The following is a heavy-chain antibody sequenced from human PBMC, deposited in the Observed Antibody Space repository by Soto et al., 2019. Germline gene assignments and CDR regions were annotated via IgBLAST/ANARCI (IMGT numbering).Heavy chain of an antibody. CDR3: ARDRSTYGGGGTGEVKENWFDP. Sequence: QVQLQESGPGLVKASETLSLTCSVSGGSISRYYWSWIRQPPGKGLEWIGYAYYSGDNGYNPSLKSRVTMAVDTSKNQVSLKLSSVTAADTAVYYCARDRSTYGGGGTGEVKENWFDPWGQGALVTVSS. V-gene: IGHV4-59*01. J-gene: IGHJ5*02. D-gene: IGHD2-8*01. CDR2: AYYSGDN. CDR1: GGSISRYY.